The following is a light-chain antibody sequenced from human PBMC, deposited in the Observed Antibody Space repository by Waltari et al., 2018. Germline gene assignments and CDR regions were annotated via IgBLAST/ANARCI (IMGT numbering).Light chain of an antibody. CDR2: AAS. J-gene: IGKJ2*01. CDR3: QQSYSTPLYS. CDR1: QNIDGF. V-gene: IGKV1-39*01. Sequence: DIQMTQSPSSLSASVGDRITITCRASQNIDGFLHWYQHQPGKAPKLLIYAASTLQSGVSSRFTGSGSGTYFTLSITSLQPEDVATYYCQQSYSTPLYSFGQGTKLEIK.